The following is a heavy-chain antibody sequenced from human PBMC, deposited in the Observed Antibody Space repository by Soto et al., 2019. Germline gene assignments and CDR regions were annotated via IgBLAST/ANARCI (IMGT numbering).Heavy chain of an antibody. CDR1: GFTFSSYA. V-gene: IGHV3-30-3*01. J-gene: IGHJ6*01. CDR2: ISYDGSNK. D-gene: IGHD2-15*01. Sequence: GGSLRLSCAASGFTFSSYAMHWVRQAPGKGLEWVAVISYDGSNKYYADSVKGRFTISRDNSKNTLYLQMNSLRAEDTAVYYCARDQVVVVVAAKDYCYGMGVWGRGTTFSV. CDR3: ARDQVVVVVAAKDYCYGMGV.